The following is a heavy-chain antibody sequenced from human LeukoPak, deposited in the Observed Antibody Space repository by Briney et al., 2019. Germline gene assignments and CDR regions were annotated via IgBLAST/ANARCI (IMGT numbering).Heavy chain of an antibody. CDR1: GGTFSSYA. D-gene: IGHD3-22*01. V-gene: IGHV1-69*05. Sequence: AASVKVSCKASGGTFSSYAISWVRQAPGQGLEWMGRIIPIFGTANYAQKFQGRVTITTDESTGTAYMELSSLRSEDTAVYYCARGGPYDSSGDFDYWGQGTLVTVSS. CDR2: IIPIFGTA. J-gene: IGHJ4*02. CDR3: ARGGPYDSSGDFDY.